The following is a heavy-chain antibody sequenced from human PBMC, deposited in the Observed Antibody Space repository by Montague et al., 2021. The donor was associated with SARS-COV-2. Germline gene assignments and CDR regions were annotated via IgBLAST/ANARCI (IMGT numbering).Heavy chain of an antibody. J-gene: IGHJ4*02. CDR1: GFTFSSYE. CDR3: ARDSRDGCNYDLDY. D-gene: IGHD5-24*01. Sequence: SLRLSCAASGFTFSSYEMNWVRQAPGKGLEWVSYISSSGSTIYYADSVKGRFTISRDNAKNSLYLQMNSLRAEDTAVYYCARDSRDGCNYDLDYWGQGTLVTVSS. CDR2: ISSSGSTI. V-gene: IGHV3-48*03.